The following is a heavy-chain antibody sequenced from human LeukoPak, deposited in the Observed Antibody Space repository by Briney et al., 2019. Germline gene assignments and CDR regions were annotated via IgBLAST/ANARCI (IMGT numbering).Heavy chain of an antibody. CDR2: ISHDGMNA. CDR3: AKDGAQYSSGPECDP. J-gene: IGHJ5*02. Sequence: GGSLRLSCAASGLHFSGTAMSWVRQAPGKGLEWVSAISHDGMNAYYADSVKGRFTISRDNSKKTVSLEISSLTAADTGVYYCAKDGAQYSSGPECDPRGQGALVTVSP. D-gene: IGHD6-19*01. CDR1: GLHFSGTA. V-gene: IGHV3-23*01.